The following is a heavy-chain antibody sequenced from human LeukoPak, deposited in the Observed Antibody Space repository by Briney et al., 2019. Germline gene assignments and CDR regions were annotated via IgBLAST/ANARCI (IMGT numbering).Heavy chain of an antibody. J-gene: IGHJ6*03. CDR1: GFTFSSYS. D-gene: IGHD1-7*01. CDR2: ISSSSSTM. V-gene: IGHV3-48*01. CDR3: ARDTDNWNFSYYYYYYMDV. Sequence: PGGSLRLSCAASGFTFSSYSMNWVRQAPGKGLEWVSYISSSSSTMYYADSVKGRFTISRDNSKNTLYLQMNSLRAEDTAVYYCARDTDNWNFSYYYYYYMDVWGKGTTVTVSS.